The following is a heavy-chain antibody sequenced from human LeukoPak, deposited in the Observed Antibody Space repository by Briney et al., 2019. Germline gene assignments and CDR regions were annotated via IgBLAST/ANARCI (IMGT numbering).Heavy chain of an antibody. CDR1: GFTLSSYS. V-gene: IGHV3-30*04. CDR2: ISYDGSNN. Sequence: GGSLRLSCAASGFTLSSYSMHWVRQAPGKGLEWVAVISYDGSNNYYADSAKGRFTISRDNTKNSLYLQMNSLRAEDTAVFYCARDQYDTWSRRGNFDSWGQGTLVIVSS. J-gene: IGHJ4*02. D-gene: IGHD3-3*01. CDR3: ARDQYDTWSRRGNFDS.